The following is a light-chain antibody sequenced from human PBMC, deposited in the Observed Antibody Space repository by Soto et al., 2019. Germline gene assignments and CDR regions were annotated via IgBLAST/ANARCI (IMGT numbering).Light chain of an antibody. CDR1: QSVSNN. Sequence: EIVMTQSPVTLSVSPGERATLSCRASQSVSNNLAWYQQKPGQAPRLLIYGASTRATGVPARFSGSGSGTEFTLTISSLQSEDFAVYYCQHYNNWPPWTFGQRTKVEIK. CDR3: QHYNNWPPWT. J-gene: IGKJ1*01. CDR2: GAS. V-gene: IGKV3-15*01.